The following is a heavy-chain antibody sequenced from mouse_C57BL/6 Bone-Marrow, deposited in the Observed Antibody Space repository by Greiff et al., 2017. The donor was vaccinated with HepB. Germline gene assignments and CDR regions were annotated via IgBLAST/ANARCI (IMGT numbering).Heavy chain of an antibody. CDR2: SRNKANDYTT. CDR3: ARDAYDGTGAY. D-gene: IGHD2-3*01. CDR1: GFTFSDFY. J-gene: IGHJ3*01. Sequence: EVKLMDSGGGLVQSGRSLRLSCAPSGFTFSDFYMEWVRQAPGKGLEWIAASRNKANDYTTEYSASVKGRFIVSRDTSQSILYLQMNALRAEDTAIYYCARDAYDGTGAYWGQGTRVTVSA. V-gene: IGHV7-1*01.